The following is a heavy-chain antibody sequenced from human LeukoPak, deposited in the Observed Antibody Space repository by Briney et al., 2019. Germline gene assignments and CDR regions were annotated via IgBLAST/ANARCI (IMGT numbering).Heavy chain of an antibody. J-gene: IGHJ4*02. CDR3: ARDGGPRGPLHLDY. CDR2: ISSSSSYI. V-gene: IGHV3-21*01. D-gene: IGHD2-15*01. Sequence: PGGSLRLSCAASGFTFSSYSMNWVRQAPGKGLEWVSSISSSSSYIYYADSVKGRSTIPRDNAKNSLYLQMNSLRAEDTAVYYCARDGGPRGPLHLDYWGQGTLVTVSS. CDR1: GFTFSSYS.